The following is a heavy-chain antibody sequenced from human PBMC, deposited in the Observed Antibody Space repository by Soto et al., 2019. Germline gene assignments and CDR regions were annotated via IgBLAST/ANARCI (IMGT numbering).Heavy chain of an antibody. D-gene: IGHD3-3*01. CDR2: INPNSGGT. CDR1: GYTFTGYY. J-gene: IGHJ6*02. CDR3: AREVKYDFWSGPCYYYYGMDV. V-gene: IGHV1-2*04. Sequence: ASVKVSCKASGYTFTGYYMHWVRQAPGQGLEWMGWINPNSGGTNYAQKFQGWVTMTRDTSISTAYMELSRLRSDDTAVYYCAREVKYDFWSGPCYYYYGMDVWGQGTTVTVSS.